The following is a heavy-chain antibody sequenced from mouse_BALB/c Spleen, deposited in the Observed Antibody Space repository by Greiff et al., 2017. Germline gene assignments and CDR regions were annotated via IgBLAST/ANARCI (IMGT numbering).Heavy chain of an antibody. CDR3: ARISSYDAMDY. D-gene: IGHD1-1*01. CDR2: IRNKANGYTT. J-gene: IGHJ4*01. Sequence: EVQLVESGGGLVQPGGSLRLSCATSGFTFTDYYMSWVRQPPGKALEWLGFIRNKANGYTTEYSASVKGRFTISRDNSQSILYLQMNTLRAEDSATYYCARISSYDAMDYWGQGTSVTVSS. CDR1: GFTFTDYY. V-gene: IGHV7-3*02.